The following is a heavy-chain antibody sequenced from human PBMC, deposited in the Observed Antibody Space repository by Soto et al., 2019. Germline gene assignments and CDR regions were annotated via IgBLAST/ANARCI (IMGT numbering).Heavy chain of an antibody. V-gene: IGHV3-23*01. CDR3: AKTIRSSSWWQFDY. CDR2: ISNSGDTT. CDR1: GFTFGTYA. D-gene: IGHD6-13*01. J-gene: IGHJ4*02. Sequence: EVQLLESGGGLVQSGGSLRLSCATSGFTFGTYAMNWVRQAPGKGLEWVSAISNSGDTTYYVDSVKGRFTISRDNSKNTLYLQMNSLRVGDTAVYYCAKTIRSSSWWQFDYWGQGTLVTVSS.